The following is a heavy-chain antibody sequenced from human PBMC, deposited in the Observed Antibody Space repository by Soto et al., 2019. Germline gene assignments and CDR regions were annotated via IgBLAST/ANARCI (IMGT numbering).Heavy chain of an antibody. V-gene: IGHV4-39*01. CDR3: ARLRATGTTQWFDP. D-gene: IGHD1-1*01. CDR2: IYYSGST. J-gene: IGHJ5*02. Sequence: ALETLSLTCTVSGGSISSSSYYWGWIRQPPGKGLEWTGSIYYSGSTYYNTSLKSQVTISVDTSKNQFSMKLSSVTAADTVLYYCARLRATGTTQWFDPWGQGTLVTVSS. CDR1: GGSISSSSYY.